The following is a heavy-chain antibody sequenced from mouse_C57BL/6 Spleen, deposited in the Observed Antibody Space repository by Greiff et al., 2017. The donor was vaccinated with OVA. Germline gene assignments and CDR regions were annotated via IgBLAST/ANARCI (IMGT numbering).Heavy chain of an antibody. Sequence: QVQLQQSGPELVKPGASVKISCKASGYAFSSSWMNWVKQRPGKGLEWIGRLYPGDGDTNYNGKFKGKATLTADKSSRTAYMQLSSLTSEDAAVYFCASTVSDYYAMDYWGQGTSVTVSS. CDR3: ASTVSDYYAMDY. J-gene: IGHJ4*01. CDR1: GYAFSSSW. D-gene: IGHD1-1*01. CDR2: LYPGDGDT. V-gene: IGHV1-82*01.